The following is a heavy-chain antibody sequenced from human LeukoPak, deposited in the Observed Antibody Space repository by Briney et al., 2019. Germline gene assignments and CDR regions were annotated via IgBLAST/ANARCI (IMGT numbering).Heavy chain of an antibody. CDR2: MNPNSGNT. D-gene: IGHD2-2*01. J-gene: IGHJ5*02. CDR3: AREYQLLGTVYNYFDP. CDR1: GYTFTTYD. Sequence: ASVKVSCKASGYTFTTYDINWVRQATGQGLERMGWMNPNSGNTGYAQKFQGRVTMTRSTSISTAYMELTSLRSEDTAVYYCAREYQLLGTVYNYFDPWGQGTLVTVSS. V-gene: IGHV1-8*02.